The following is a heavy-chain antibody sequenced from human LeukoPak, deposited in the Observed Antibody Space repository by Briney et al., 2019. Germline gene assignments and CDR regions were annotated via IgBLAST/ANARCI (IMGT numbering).Heavy chain of an antibody. CDR1: GFTFSSYS. D-gene: IGHD4-17*01. V-gene: IGHV3-48*04. Sequence: GGSLRLSCAASGFTFSSYSMNWVRQAPGKGLEWVSYISSSGSTIYYADSVKGRFTISRDNAKNSLYLQMNSLRAEDTAVYYCARGSDDYGADSYYYMDVWGKGTTVTISS. CDR2: ISSSGSTI. J-gene: IGHJ6*03. CDR3: ARGSDDYGADSYYYMDV.